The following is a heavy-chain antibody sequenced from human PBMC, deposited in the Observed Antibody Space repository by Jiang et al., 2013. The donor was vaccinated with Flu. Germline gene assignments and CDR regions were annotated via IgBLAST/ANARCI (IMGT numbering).Heavy chain of an antibody. J-gene: IGHJ6*02. Sequence: LLKPSETLSLTCTVSGASIGPYYWSWIRQPPGKGLEWIGYLFYTESTNYNPSLRSRVTISADTSENQISLKLRSVTAADTAVYFCARDWDYGMDVWGQGTTVTVSS. V-gene: IGHV4-59*01. CDR1: GASIGPYY. CDR3: ARDWDYGMDV. CDR2: LFYTEST. D-gene: IGHD3-16*01.